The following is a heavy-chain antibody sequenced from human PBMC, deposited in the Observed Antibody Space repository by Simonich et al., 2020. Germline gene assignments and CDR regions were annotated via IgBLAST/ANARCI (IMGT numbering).Heavy chain of an antibody. CDR3: ARDPVVPAAIRNAFDI. CDR1: GYTFTGYY. D-gene: IGHD2-2*01. V-gene: IGHV1-2*02. CDR2: INPNRSGT. Sequence: QVQLVQSGAEVKKPGASVKVSCKASGYTFTGYYMHWVRQAPGQGLEWVGWINPNRSGTNYAQKFQGRVTMTRDTSISTAYMELSRLRSDDTAVYYCARDPVVPAAIRNAFDIWGQGTMVTVSS. J-gene: IGHJ3*02.